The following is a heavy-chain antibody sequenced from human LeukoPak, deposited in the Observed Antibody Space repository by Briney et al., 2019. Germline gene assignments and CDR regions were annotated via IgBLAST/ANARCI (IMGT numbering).Heavy chain of an antibody. V-gene: IGHV1-46*01. Sequence: APVKVSCKASGYTFTSYYMHWVRQAPGQGLEWMGIINPSGGSTSYAQKFQGRVTMTRDTSTSTVYMELSSLRSEDTAVYYCARDLFMVGGFDPWGQGTLVTVSS. CDR1: GYTFTSYY. D-gene: IGHD4/OR15-4a*01. CDR2: INPSGGST. J-gene: IGHJ5*02. CDR3: ARDLFMVGGFDP.